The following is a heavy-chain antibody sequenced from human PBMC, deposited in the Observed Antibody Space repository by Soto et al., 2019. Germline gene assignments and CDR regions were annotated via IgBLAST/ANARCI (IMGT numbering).Heavy chain of an antibody. V-gene: IGHV4-39*01. CDR1: GDSIGTTHSY. CDR2: IHYSGST. D-gene: IGHD2-15*01. J-gene: IGHJ4*02. Sequence: SETLSLTCTVSGDSIGTTHSYWAWIRQSPGKGLEWIGNIHYSGSTYYMPSLRSRVTLSVDTSKNQFSLRLTSVTAEDTAVYYCARHEDNVNVCALDYWGQGILVTGS. CDR3: ARHEDNVNVCALDY.